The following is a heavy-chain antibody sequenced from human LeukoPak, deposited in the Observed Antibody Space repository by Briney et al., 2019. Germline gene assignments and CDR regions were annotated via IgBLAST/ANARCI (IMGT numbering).Heavy chain of an antibody. V-gene: IGHV4-39*01. CDR2: IYYSGST. CDR1: GGSISSSSYY. D-gene: IGHD2-21*02. J-gene: IGHJ4*02. CDR3: ARALLCGGDCYPPYYFDY. Sequence: PSETLSLTCTVPGGSISSSSYYWGWIRQPPGKGLEWIGSIYYSGSTYYNPSLKSRVTISVDTSKNLFSLKLSSVTAADTAVYYCARALLCGGDCYPPYYFDYWGQGTLVTVSS.